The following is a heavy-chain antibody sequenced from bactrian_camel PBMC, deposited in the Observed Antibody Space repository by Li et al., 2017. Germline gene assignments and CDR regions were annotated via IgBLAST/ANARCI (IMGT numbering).Heavy chain of an antibody. J-gene: IGHJ4*01. CDR1: AFPVDEPD. CDR3: VVDADGVDGGSGACTFRSGISY. Sequence: QVESGGGSVQAGGSLRLSCTRSAFPVDEPDMVDAGWFRQRPGNECELVSSISGDGTTYYDESVKGRFTISRDNAKNTLYLQMDNLKPDDSAMYICVVDADGVDGGSGACTFRSGISYSGPGTQVTVS. CDR2: ISGDGTT. D-gene: IGHD2*01. V-gene: IGHV3S63*01.